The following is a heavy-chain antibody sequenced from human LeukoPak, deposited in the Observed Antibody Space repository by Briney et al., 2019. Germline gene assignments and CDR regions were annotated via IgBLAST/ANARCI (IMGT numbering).Heavy chain of an antibody. V-gene: IGHV4-34*01. CDR2: INHSGST. CDR1: GGSFSGYY. D-gene: IGHD4-17*01. J-gene: IGHJ4*02. CDR3: ASLTVTYDY. Sequence: PSETLSLTCAVYGGSFSGYYWSWIRQPPGKWLEWIGEINHSGSTNYNPSLKSRVTISVDTSKNQFSLKLSSVTAADTAVYYCASLTVTYDYWGQGTLVTVSS.